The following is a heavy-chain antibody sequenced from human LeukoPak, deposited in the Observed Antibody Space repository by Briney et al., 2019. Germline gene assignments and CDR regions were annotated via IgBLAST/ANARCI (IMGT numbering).Heavy chain of an antibody. CDR2: IIPIFGTA. Sequence: SAKLSRTASGGTFTSYTISWVRHAPGQGLEWVGGIIPIFGTANYAQKFQGRVTNTTEESTSTAYMELSSLRSEDTAVYYWAREEGADAFYIWGPGTMVTVSS. CDR3: AREEGADAFYI. D-gene: IGHD1-26*01. V-gene: IGHV1-69*05. J-gene: IGHJ3*02. CDR1: GGTFTSYT.